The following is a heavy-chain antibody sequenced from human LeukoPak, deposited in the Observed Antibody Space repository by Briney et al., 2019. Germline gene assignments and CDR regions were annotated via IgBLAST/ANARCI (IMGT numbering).Heavy chain of an antibody. J-gene: IGHJ4*02. CDR2: INPNSGAT. V-gene: IGHV1-2*02. CDR3: ARVVDPGISPHKYYFDY. D-gene: IGHD1-14*01. CDR1: GYTFTAYY. Sequence: ASVNVSCKTSGYTFTAYYMHWVRQAPGQGLEWMGWINPNSGATNYAQKFQGRVTMTRDTSISTAYMELSSLRSDDTAVYYCARVVDPGISPHKYYFDYWGQGTLVTVSS.